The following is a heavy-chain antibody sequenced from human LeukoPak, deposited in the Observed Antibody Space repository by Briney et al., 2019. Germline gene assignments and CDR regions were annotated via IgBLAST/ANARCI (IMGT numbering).Heavy chain of an antibody. V-gene: IGHV4-30-4*07. CDR3: ARGDYGDYHDAFDI. J-gene: IGHJ3*02. CDR2: IYYSGNT. CDR1: GGSISSGVYS. Sequence: SETLSLTCAVSGGSISSGVYSWSWIRQPPGKGLEWIGYIYYSGNTYYYPSLRSRVSVSVDTSKNQLSLKLNSVTAADTAVYFCARGDYGDYHDAFDIWGQGTMVTVSS. D-gene: IGHD4-17*01.